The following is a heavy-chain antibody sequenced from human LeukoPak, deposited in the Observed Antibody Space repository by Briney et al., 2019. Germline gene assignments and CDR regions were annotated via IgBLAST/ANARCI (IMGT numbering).Heavy chain of an antibody. CDR3: ARYGVFGDTPRGHFDY. V-gene: IGHV3-23*01. CDR2: ISGSGGRT. CDR1: GFSFNNYA. Sequence: GGSLRLSCAASGFSFNNYAMTWVRQAPGKGLEWISAISGSGGRTYYADSVRGRFTISRDKSKNALYLQLNSLRAEDTAVHYCARYGVFGDTPRGHFDYWGQGTLVTVSA. D-gene: IGHD3-10*02. J-gene: IGHJ4*02.